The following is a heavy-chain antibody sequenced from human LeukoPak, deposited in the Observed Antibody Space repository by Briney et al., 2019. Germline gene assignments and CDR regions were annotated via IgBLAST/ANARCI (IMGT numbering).Heavy chain of an antibody. J-gene: IGHJ6*03. CDR2: ISSNGGST. Sequence: GGSLRLSCAASGFTFSSYAMHWVRQAPGKGLEYVSAISSNGGSTYYANSVKGRFTISRDNSKNTLYLQLGSLRAEDMAVYYCARVPVSSSSLQGQPYYYYYMDVWGKGTTVTVSS. D-gene: IGHD6-6*01. CDR1: GFTFSSYA. V-gene: IGHV3-64*01. CDR3: ARVPVSSSSLQGQPYYYYYMDV.